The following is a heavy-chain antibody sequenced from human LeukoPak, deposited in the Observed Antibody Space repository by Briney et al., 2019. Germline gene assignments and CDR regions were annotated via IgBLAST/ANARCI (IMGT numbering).Heavy chain of an antibody. CDR2: INHSGST. Sequence: SSETLSLTCAVYGGPFSGYYWSWIRQPPGKGLEWIGEINHSGSTNYNPSLKNRVTISVDTSKNQFSLTLSSVTAADTAVYYCAGGSVKSPIAIFGVVPPYYFDYWGQGTLVTVSS. D-gene: IGHD3-3*01. CDR1: GGPFSGYY. J-gene: IGHJ4*02. CDR3: AGGSVKSPIAIFGVVPPYYFDY. V-gene: IGHV4-34*01.